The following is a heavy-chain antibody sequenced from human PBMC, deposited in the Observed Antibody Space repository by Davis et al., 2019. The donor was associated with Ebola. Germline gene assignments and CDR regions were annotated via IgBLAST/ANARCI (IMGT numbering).Heavy chain of an antibody. D-gene: IGHD1-26*01. CDR1: GFTFSSYA. CDR2: ISGSGGST. CDR3: AKVGGWEGVGHAFDI. Sequence: PGGSLRLSCAASGFTFSSYAMSWVRQAPGKGLEWVSAISGSGGSTYYADSVKGRFTISRDNSKNTLYLQMNSLRAEDTAVYYSAKVGGWEGVGHAFDIWGQGTMVTVSS. V-gene: IGHV3-23*01. J-gene: IGHJ3*02.